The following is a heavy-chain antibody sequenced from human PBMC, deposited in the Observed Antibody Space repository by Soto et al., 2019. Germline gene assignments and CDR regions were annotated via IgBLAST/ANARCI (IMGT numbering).Heavy chain of an antibody. Sequence: ASVKVSCKVSGYTLTELSMHWVRQAPGKGLEWMGGFDPEDGETIYAQKFQGRVTMTGDTSTDTAYMELSSLRSEDTAVYYCARGESVVVPAAIYAVGWFDPWGQGTLVTVSS. V-gene: IGHV1-24*01. CDR2: FDPEDGET. D-gene: IGHD2-2*01. CDR1: GYTLTELS. CDR3: ARGESVVVPAAIYAVGWFDP. J-gene: IGHJ5*02.